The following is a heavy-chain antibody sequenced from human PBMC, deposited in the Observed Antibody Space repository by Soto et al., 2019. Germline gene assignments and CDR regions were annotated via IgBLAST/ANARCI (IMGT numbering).Heavy chain of an antibody. D-gene: IGHD3-16*02. CDR2: IIPIFGTA. J-gene: IGHJ6*02. CDR1: GGTFSSYA. CDR3: ARERGYVWGSYRSPKRYYYGMDV. Sequence: SVKVSCKASGGTFSSYAISWVRQAPGQGLEWMGGIIPIFGTANYAQKFQGRVTITADESTSTAYMELSSLRSEDTAVYYCARERGYVWGSYRSPKRYYYGMDVWGQGTTVTVSS. V-gene: IGHV1-69*13.